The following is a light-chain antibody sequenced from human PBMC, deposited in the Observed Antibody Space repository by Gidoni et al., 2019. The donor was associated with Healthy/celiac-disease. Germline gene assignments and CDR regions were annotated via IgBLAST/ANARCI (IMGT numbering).Light chain of an antibody. J-gene: IGKJ4*01. CDR1: QSVSSY. CDR2: DAS. Sequence: EIVLTQSPATLSLSPGERATLSCRASQSVSSYLAWYQQKTGQASRLLIYDASNRATGTPARFRCSGSGTDFTLTISSLEPEDFAVYYCPQRSNGFGGGTKVGIK. V-gene: IGKV3-11*01. CDR3: PQRSNG.